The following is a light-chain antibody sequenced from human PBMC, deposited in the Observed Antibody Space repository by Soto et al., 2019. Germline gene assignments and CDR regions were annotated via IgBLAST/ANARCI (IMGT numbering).Light chain of an antibody. J-gene: IGKJ1*01. CDR2: AAS. CDR1: QRVSTW. Sequence: DIQMTQSPSTLSASLGDRVTITCRASQRVSTWLAWYQQQPGGAPRLLIYAASSLESGIPSRFSGSGSGTEFTLTISSLQPDDSASYYCRQYNSYSKTFGQGTKVDIK. CDR3: RQYNSYSKT. V-gene: IGKV1-5*01.